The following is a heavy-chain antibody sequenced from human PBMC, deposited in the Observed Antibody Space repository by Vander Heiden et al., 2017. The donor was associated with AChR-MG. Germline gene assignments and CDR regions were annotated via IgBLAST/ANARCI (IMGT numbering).Heavy chain of an antibody. J-gene: IGHJ6*02. CDR3: GRGNNFGLDV. Sequence: DAQLVEYGGGLVQPGGSLRLSCVASGLTLSKSWMYWVRQAPGQGLLCVSRINTDGSTTHYADSVQGRFAISRDNAQDTVYLQMNNLRDEDTGVYYCGRGNNFGLDVWGQGTTVTVS. V-gene: IGHV3-74*01. CDR2: INTDGSTT. CDR1: GLTLSKSW.